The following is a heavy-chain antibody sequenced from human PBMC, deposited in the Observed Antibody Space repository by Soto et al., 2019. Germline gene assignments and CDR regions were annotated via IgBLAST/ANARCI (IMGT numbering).Heavy chain of an antibody. D-gene: IGHD3-10*01. J-gene: IGHJ6*02. CDR1: GYPFCGYY. CDR2: FKPTGGGST. V-gene: IGHV1-46*01. CDR3: ASDYGSGVEMDV. Sequence: GXAVKGACKPTGYPFCGYYVHWVRQAPGQGLEWMGVFKPTGGGSTSYAQRFQGRVTVTRDTSTSTVYMELGSLRFDDTAVYFCASDYGSGVEMDVWGQGTRVTVSS.